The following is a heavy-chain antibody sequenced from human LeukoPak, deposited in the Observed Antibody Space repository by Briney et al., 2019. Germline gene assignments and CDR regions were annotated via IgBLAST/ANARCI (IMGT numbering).Heavy chain of an antibody. CDR2: ISGSGGST. CDR3: AKGRTAYCSSTSCYTIDY. V-gene: IGHV3-23*01. D-gene: IGHD2-2*02. CDR1: GFTFSSYA. J-gene: IGHJ4*02. Sequence: GGSLRLSCAAPGFTFSSYAMSWVRQAPGKGLEWVSGISGSGGSTYYADSVKGRFTISRDNSKNTLYLQMNSPRAEDTAVYYCAKGRTAYCSSTSCYTIDYWGQGTLVTVSS.